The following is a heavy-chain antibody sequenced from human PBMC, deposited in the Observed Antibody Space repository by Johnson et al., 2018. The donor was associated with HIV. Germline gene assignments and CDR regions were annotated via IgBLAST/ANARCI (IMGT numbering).Heavy chain of an antibody. CDR2: IKQDGSEK. CDR1: GFTFSSYG. D-gene: IGHD3-22*01. Sequence: VQLVESGGGVVQPGRSLRLFCAASGFTFSSYGMHWVRQAPGKGLEWVANIKQDGSEKYYVDSVKGRFTISRDNAKNSLYLQMNSLRAEDTAVYYCARVGDGSGYYFDAFDIWGQGTMVTVSS. V-gene: IGHV3-7*01. CDR3: ARVGDGSGYYFDAFDI. J-gene: IGHJ3*02.